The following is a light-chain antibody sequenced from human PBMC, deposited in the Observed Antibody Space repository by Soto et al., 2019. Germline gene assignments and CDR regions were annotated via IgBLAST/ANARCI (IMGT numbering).Light chain of an antibody. Sequence: DIQMTQSPSSLSASVGDRVTITCRAGQSTSIYVNWYQQKPGKAPKLLIYAASSLQSGVPSRFSGSESGTVSTLTISSLQPKDFENYYCQQGNSTPHTLGGGTKREIK. J-gene: IGKJ2*01. CDR3: QQGNSTPHT. V-gene: IGKV1-39*01. CDR2: AAS. CDR1: QSTSIY.